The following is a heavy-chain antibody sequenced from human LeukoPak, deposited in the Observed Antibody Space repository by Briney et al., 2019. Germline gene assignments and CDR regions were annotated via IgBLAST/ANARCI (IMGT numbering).Heavy chain of an antibody. CDR2: IYTSGST. Sequence: SQTLSLTCTVSGGSISSGSYYWSWIRQPAGKGLEWIRRIYTSGSTNYNPSLKSRVTISVDTSKNQFSLKLSSVTAADTAVYYCARSGPYCGGDCYLRYWGQGTLVTVSS. D-gene: IGHD2-21*02. CDR3: ARSGPYCGGDCYLRY. V-gene: IGHV4-61*02. J-gene: IGHJ4*02. CDR1: GGSISSGSYY.